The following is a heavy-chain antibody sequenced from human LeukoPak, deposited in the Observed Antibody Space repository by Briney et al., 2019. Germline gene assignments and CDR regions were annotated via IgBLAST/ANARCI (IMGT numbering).Heavy chain of an antibody. J-gene: IGHJ4*02. V-gene: IGHV4-39*01. CDR1: GGSISSSSYY. CDR3: ARPGPATSYYYDSSGYYSPSFLYYFDY. D-gene: IGHD3-22*01. CDR2: IYYSGST. Sequence: SETLSLTCTVSGGSISSSSYYWGWIRQPPGKGLVWIGSIYYSGSTYYNPSLKSRVTISVDTSKNQFSLKLSSVTAADTAVYYCARPGPATSYYYDSSGYYSPSFLYYFDYWGQGTLVTVSS.